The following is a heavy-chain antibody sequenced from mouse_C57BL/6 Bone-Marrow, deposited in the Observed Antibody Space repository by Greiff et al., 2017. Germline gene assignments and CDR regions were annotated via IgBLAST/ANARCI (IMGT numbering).Heavy chain of an antibody. CDR1: GFSLSTSGMG. J-gene: IGHJ2*01. CDR3: ARGWVYYGSSYSDD. V-gene: IGHV8-12*01. Sequence: ESGPGILQSSHTLSLTCSFSGFSLSTSGMGVSWIRQPSGKGLEWLAHIYWDDDKRYNPSLKSRPTISKDTSSNQVFLKITSVDTADTATYDCARGWVYYGSSYSDDWGQGTTLTVSS. D-gene: IGHD1-1*01. CDR2: IYWDDDK.